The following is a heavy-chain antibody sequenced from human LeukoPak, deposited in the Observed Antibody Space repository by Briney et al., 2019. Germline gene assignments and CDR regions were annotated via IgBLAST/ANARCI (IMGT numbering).Heavy chain of an antibody. CDR1: SYSISSGYY. V-gene: IGHV4-38-2*02. Sequence: PSETLSLTCAVPSYSISSGYYWGWIRQPPGKGLEWIGNIHHSGSTYYNPSLKSRVTISLDTSKNQFSLRLSSVTAADTAVYYCARDQSYGRHYFDYWGQGILVTVSS. CDR2: IHHSGST. CDR3: ARDQSYGRHYFDY. D-gene: IGHD5-18*01. J-gene: IGHJ4*02.